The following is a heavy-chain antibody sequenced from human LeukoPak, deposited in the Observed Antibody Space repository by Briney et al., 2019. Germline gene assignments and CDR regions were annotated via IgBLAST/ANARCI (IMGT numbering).Heavy chain of an antibody. D-gene: IGHD3-3*01. V-gene: IGHV1-2*02. J-gene: IGHJ4*02. CDR1: GYTFTGYY. CDR2: INPNSGGT. Sequence: ASVKVSCKASGYTFTGYYMHWVRQAPGQGLEWMGWINPNSGGTNYAQKFQGRVTMTRDTSISTAYMELSRLRSDDTAVYYCARNAYYDFWSGYSRGFPYYFDYWGQGTLVTVSS. CDR3: ARNAYYDFWSGYSRGFPYYFDY.